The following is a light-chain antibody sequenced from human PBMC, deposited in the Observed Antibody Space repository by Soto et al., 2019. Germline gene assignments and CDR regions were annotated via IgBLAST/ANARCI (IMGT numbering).Light chain of an antibody. Sequence: DIQMTQSPSTLSASVGDRVTITCRASQDLGSWLAWHQQKPGKAPKVLIYKASILESGVPSRFSGSGSWTEFTLTISSLQPDDFATYHCQQYYSYPLSFGGGTKVEIK. CDR2: KAS. CDR1: QDLGSW. V-gene: IGKV1-5*03. CDR3: QQYYSYPLS. J-gene: IGKJ4*01.